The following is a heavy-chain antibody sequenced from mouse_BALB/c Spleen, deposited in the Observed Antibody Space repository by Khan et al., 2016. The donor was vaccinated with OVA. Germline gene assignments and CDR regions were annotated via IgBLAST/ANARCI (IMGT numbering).Heavy chain of an antibody. CDR3: ARFFGNYGWYFDV. CDR1: GFSLTNYG. D-gene: IGHD2-1*01. Sequence: QVQLKQSGPAMVAPSQSLSITCTVSGFSLTNYGVHWVRQPPGKGLEWLGLIWAGGRTNYNSALMSRLSISKDNSKSQVFLKMNSLQAEDTAIYYCARFFGNYGWYFDVWGAGTTVTVSS. J-gene: IGHJ1*01. V-gene: IGHV2-9*02. CDR2: IWAGGRT.